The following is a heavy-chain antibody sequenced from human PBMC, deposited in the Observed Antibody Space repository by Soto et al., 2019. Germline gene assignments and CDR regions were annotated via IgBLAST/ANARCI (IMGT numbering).Heavy chain of an antibody. CDR1: GFTFSNYA. D-gene: IGHD3-16*01. Sequence: GGSLRLSCAASGFTFSNYAMSWVRQAPGRGLEWVSLVSGTAGPTYYTDSVKGRFTISRDNSRNTVYLQMNSLRADDTAVYYCAKDRLAGGFDYWGQGTLVTVSS. CDR2: VSGTAGPT. J-gene: IGHJ4*02. CDR3: AKDRLAGGFDY. V-gene: IGHV3-23*01.